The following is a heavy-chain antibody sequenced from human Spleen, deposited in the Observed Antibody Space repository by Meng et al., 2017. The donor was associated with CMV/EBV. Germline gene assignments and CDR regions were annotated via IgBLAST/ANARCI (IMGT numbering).Heavy chain of an antibody. D-gene: IGHD3-9*01. J-gene: IGHJ6*02. CDR2: ISSSGSYI. Sequence: GESLKISCAASGFIFSSYSMNWVRQAPGKGLEWVSFISSSGSYIYYADSMKDRFTISRDNAKNSLYLQINSLRAEDTAMYYCATKPITIYQTGYGMDVWGQGTTVTVSS. V-gene: IGHV3-21*01. CDR3: ATKPITIYQTGYGMDV. CDR1: GFIFSSYS.